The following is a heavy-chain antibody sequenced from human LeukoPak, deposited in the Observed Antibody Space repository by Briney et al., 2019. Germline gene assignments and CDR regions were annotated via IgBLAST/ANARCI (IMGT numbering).Heavy chain of an antibody. CDR1: GYIFTGYY. V-gene: IGHV1-2*06. D-gene: IGHD2-15*01. Sequence: ASVKVSCKASGYIFTGYYMHWVRQAPGQGLEWMGRINPNSGDTNFAQKFQGRVTLTRDTSISTSYMELSSLRSDDTAVYFCAKVREVGTNIEVVVVDISGAFDMWGQGTMVTVSS. J-gene: IGHJ3*02. CDR3: AKVREVGTNIEVVVVDISGAFDM. CDR2: INPNSGDT.